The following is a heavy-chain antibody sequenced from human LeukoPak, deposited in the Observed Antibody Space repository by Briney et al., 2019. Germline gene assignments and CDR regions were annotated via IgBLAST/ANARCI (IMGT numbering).Heavy chain of an antibody. D-gene: IGHD6-19*01. CDR1: GYTFTGYY. CDR2: INHNSGAT. CDR3: ARGETSGWYFGPDY. V-gene: IGHV1-2*02. J-gene: IGHJ4*02. Sequence: ASVKVSCKASGYTFTGYYLHWVRLVPGQGLEWLGWINHNSGATKFAQKFQGRVTMTRDTSISTAYMELKSLRSDDTAMYYCARGETSGWYFGPDYWGQGTLVTVSS.